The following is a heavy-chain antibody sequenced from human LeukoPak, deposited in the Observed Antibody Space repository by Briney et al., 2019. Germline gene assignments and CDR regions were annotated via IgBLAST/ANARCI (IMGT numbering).Heavy chain of an antibody. CDR3: ARMGGPVYYFDY. J-gene: IGHJ4*02. CDR1: GGSVSSGSYY. D-gene: IGHD3-16*01. CDR2: IYYSVST. V-gene: IGHV4-61*01. Sequence: SETLSLTCTVSGGSVSSGSYYWSWIRQPPGKGLEWIGYIYYSVSTNYNPSLKSRVTISVDTSKNQFSLKLSSVTAADTAVYYCARMGGPVYYFDYWGQGTLVTVSS.